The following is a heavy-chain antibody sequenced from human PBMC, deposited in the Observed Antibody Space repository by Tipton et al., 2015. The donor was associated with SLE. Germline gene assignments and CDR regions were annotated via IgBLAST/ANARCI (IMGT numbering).Heavy chain of an antibody. J-gene: IGHJ5*02. Sequence: VQLVQSGAEVKKPGASVSVPCKASGHTFTSYSINWVRQAPGQGLEWMGWISADNGNTNYAQKFQGRVTMTTDTSTSTVYMDLRRLRSDDTAVYYCATDMVAARAWGQGTLVTVSS. CDR3: ATDMVAARA. D-gene: IGHD5-12*01. V-gene: IGHV1-18*01. CDR1: GHTFTSYS. CDR2: ISADNGNT.